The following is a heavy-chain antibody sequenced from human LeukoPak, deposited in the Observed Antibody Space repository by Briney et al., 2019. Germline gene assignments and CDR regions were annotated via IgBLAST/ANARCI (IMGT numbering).Heavy chain of an antibody. CDR3: ARDAGAGYYYDGSGAYYYYMDV. J-gene: IGHJ6*03. D-gene: IGHD3-22*01. CDR2: IIPIFGTA. CDR1: GGTFSSYA. V-gene: IGHV1-69*05. Sequence: SVKVSCKSSGGTFSSYAISWVRQAPGQGLEWMGGIIPIFGTANYAQKFQVRVTITTDESTSTAYMELSSLRSEDTAVYYCARDAGAGYYYDGSGAYYYYMDVWGKGTTVTVSS.